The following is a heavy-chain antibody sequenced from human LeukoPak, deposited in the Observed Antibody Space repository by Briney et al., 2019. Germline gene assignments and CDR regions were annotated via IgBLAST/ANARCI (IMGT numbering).Heavy chain of an antibody. CDR1: GFTFSKAW. CDR2: IKSKTDGGTT. J-gene: IGHJ4*02. D-gene: IGHD4-23*01. CDR3: ATQPSVVNSAPPFDY. V-gene: IGHV3-15*01. Sequence: PGGSLRLSCAASGFTFSKAWMSWVRQAPGKGLEWVGRIKSKTDGGTTDYAAPVKGRFTISRDDSKNTLYLQMNSLETEDTAVYDCATQPSVVNSAPPFDYWGQGTLVTVSS.